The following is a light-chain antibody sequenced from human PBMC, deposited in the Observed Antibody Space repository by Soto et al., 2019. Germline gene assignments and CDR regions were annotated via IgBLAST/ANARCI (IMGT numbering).Light chain of an antibody. Sequence: QSVLTQPPSASGTPGQRVTISCSGSSSNIGSNYVYWYQQLPGTAPKLLIYRNNQRPSGVPDRFSGSKSSTSASLAISGLRSEDEADYYCAAWDDSLSGHVVFGGGTKLTVL. CDR1: SSNIGSNY. J-gene: IGLJ2*01. CDR2: RNN. V-gene: IGLV1-47*01. CDR3: AAWDDSLSGHVV.